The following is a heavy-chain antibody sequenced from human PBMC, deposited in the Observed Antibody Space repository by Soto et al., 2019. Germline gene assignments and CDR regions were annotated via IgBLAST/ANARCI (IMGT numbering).Heavy chain of an antibody. D-gene: IGHD3-10*01. CDR2: IYYSGST. CDR1: GGRISSGDYY. J-gene: IGHJ4*02. Sequence: TLSLTCTVSGGRISSGDYYWSWIRQPPGKGLEWIGYIYYSGSTYYNPSLKSRVTISVDTSKNQFSLKLSSVTAADTAVYYCARAQGSGFLFSWGQGTLVTVSS. V-gene: IGHV4-30-4*01. CDR3: ARAQGSGFLFS.